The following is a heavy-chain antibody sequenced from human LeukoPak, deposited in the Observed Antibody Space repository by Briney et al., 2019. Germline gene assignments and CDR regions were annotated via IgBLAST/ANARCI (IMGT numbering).Heavy chain of an antibody. CDR1: GYTFTNFG. CDR2: IAPYNGDT. V-gene: IGHV1-18*01. J-gene: IGHJ4*02. Sequence: ASVNVSCKASGYTFTNFGITWVRQAPGQGLEWMGWIAPYNGDTHYTQSLQDRVTMTTDTSTSTAYMELRSLRSDDTAVYYCASRNYYDTTGYYQFYFDYWGQGTLVTVSS. CDR3: ASRNYYDTTGYYQFYFDY. D-gene: IGHD3-22*01.